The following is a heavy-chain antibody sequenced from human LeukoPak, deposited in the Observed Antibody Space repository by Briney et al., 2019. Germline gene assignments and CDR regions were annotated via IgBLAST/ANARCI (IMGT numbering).Heavy chain of an antibody. Sequence: ASMKVSCKASEYTFTKYYIHWVRQAPGQGLEWMGMINPSGGSTSYAQKFQDRVTMTRDTSTNTVYMELSSLRSEDTAVFYCARGGLRDSSGWSNWYFDLWGRDTLVTVSS. CDR2: INPSGGST. CDR1: EYTFTKYY. D-gene: IGHD3-22*01. J-gene: IGHJ2*01. CDR3: ARGGLRDSSGWSNWYFDL. V-gene: IGHV1-46*01.